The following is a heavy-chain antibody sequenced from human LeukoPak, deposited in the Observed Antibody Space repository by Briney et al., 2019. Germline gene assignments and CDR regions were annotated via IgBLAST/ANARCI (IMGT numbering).Heavy chain of an antibody. Sequence: PSDTLSLTCIVSGGSIRNYYWSWLRQPPGEGLEWIGFIYYSGSTTYNPSLKSRATISVDTSKNQFSLKLSSVTAADTAVYYCARGTMIVGPWAQGTLVSVSS. J-gene: IGHJ4*02. D-gene: IGHD3-22*01. CDR2: IYYSGST. V-gene: IGHV4-59*07. CDR1: GGSIRNYY. CDR3: ARGTMIVGP.